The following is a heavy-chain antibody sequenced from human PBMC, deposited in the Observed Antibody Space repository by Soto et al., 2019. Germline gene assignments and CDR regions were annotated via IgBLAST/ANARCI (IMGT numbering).Heavy chain of an antibody. V-gene: IGHV4-38-2*01. J-gene: IGHJ3*01. Sequence: SETLSLTCAVSGFFISSGNYWGWIRKPPGKGLEWIGSIFHGGNTYYNPSLKSLVTISVYMSKNQFSLKLNSVTAADTAVYYCARARWYDAFDVWGQGTVVTVSS. CDR1: GFFISSGNY. CDR3: ARARWYDAFDV. D-gene: IGHD2-15*01. CDR2: IFHGGNT.